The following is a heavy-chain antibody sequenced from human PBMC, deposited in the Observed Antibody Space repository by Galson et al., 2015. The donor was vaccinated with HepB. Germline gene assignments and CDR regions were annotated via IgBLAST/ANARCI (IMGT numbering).Heavy chain of an antibody. D-gene: IGHD1-26*01. CDR2: LDWDDDK. J-gene: IGHJ3*02. CDR1: GFSLSTSGMC. V-gene: IGHV2-70*11. CDR3: ARIQGGRIVGATNYAFDI. Sequence: PALVKPTQTLTLTCTFSGFSLSTSGMCVSWIRQPPGKALEWLARLDWDDDKYYSTSLKTKLTISKDTSKNQVVLTMTNMNPADPAAYYCARIQGGRIVGATNYAFDIWGQGTMVTVSS.